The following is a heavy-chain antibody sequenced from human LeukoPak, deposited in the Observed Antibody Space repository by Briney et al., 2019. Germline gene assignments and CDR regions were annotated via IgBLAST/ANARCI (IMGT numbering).Heavy chain of an antibody. V-gene: IGHV4-31*03. CDR1: GGSISSSSYY. D-gene: IGHD2-8*01. CDR3: ARVLLMVYWFDP. CDR2: IYYSGST. Sequence: SETLSLTCTVSGGSISSSSYYWGWIRQHPGKGLEWIGYIYYSGSTYYNPSLKSRVTISVDTSKNQFSLKLSSVTAADTAVYYCARVLLMVYWFDPWGQGTLVTVSS. J-gene: IGHJ5*02.